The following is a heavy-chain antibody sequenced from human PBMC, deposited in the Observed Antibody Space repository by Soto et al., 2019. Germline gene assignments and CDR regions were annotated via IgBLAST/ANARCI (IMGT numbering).Heavy chain of an antibody. V-gene: IGHV1-69*13. J-gene: IGHJ5*02. Sequence: SSVKLCCKASGGTFSSYAISWVRQAPGQELEWMGGIIPIFGTANYAQKFQGRVTITADESTSTAYMELSSLRSEDTAVYYCARGCRPYRRDNNWFDPRGQRTLVIGSS. CDR1: GGTFSSYA. D-gene: IGHD5-18*01. CDR3: ARGCRPYRRDNNWFDP. CDR2: IIPIFGTA.